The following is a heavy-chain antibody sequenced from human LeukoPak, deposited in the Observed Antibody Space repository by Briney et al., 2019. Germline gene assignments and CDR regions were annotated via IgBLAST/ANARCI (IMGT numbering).Heavy chain of an antibody. Sequence: GGSLRLSCATTGFTFSAYTMNWVRQAPGKGLEWVSSIAASGSTYYLDSVKGRFTISRDNAKTSLHLQMNSLRAEDTAVYYCAKDPTYSGYGGLDVWGKGTTVTVSS. CDR3: AKDPTYSGYGGLDV. V-gene: IGHV3-69-1*01. J-gene: IGHJ6*04. D-gene: IGHD5-12*01. CDR1: GFTFSAYT. CDR2: IAASGST.